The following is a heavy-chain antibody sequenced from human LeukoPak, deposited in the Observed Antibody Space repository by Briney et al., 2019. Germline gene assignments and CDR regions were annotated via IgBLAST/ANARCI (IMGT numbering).Heavy chain of an antibody. CDR2: ISAYNGNT. V-gene: IGHV1-18*01. CDR1: GYTFTSYG. Sequence: ASVKVSCKASGYTFTSYGISWVRQAPGQGLEWMGWISAYNGNTNYAQKLQGRVTMTTDTSTSTAYMELRSLRSDDTAVYYCARGSTMVRGVITSYYYYGMDVWGQGTTVNVSS. D-gene: IGHD3-10*01. CDR3: ARGSTMVRGVITSYYYYGMDV. J-gene: IGHJ6*02.